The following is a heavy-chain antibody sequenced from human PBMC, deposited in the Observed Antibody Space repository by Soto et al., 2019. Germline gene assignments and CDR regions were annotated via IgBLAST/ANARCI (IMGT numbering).Heavy chain of an antibody. V-gene: IGHV4-31*03. CDR1: GGSISSGGYY. CDR3: ARGFITMVRGVIPVANWFDP. D-gene: IGHD3-10*01. J-gene: IGHJ5*02. Sequence: SETLSLTCTVSGGSISSGGYYWSWIRQHPGKSLERIGYIYYIGSTYYNTSLKSRVTISVDTSKNQFSLKLSSVTAADTAVYFCARGFITMVRGVIPVANWFDPWGQGTLVTVSS. CDR2: IYYIGST.